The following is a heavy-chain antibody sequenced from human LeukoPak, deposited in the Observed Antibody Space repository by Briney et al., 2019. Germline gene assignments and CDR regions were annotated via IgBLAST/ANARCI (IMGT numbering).Heavy chain of an antibody. CDR1: GGSINDYY. CDR2: ISNSGTT. V-gene: IGHV4-59*01. J-gene: IGHJ5*02. CDR3: ARVVRGAVPCNCFDP. Sequence: SETLSLTCTVSGGSINDYYWTWIRQAPGKGLEWIGYISNSGTTDYNPSLKSRVTMSVDTSNNEFSLRLTSVTAADTAMYYCARVVRGAVPCNCFDPWGQGTLVTVSS. D-gene: IGHD3-10*02.